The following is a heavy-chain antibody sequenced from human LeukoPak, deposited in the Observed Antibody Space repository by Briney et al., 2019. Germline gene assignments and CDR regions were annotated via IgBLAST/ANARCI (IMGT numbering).Heavy chain of an antibody. CDR3: TRGRNSKYYDSSGYYPY. CDR1: GFTFSSYD. Sequence: PGQSLRLSCAASGFTFSSYDMHWVRQATGKGLEWVSAIGTLGDTDYPDSVKGRFTISRENAKNSLYLQMNNVRAGDTAVYYCTRGRNSKYYDSSGYYPYWGQGTLVTVSS. J-gene: IGHJ4*02. V-gene: IGHV3-13*01. D-gene: IGHD3-22*01. CDR2: IGTLGDT.